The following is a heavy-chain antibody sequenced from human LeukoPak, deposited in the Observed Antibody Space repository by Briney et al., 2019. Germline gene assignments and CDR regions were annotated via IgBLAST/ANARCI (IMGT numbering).Heavy chain of an antibody. D-gene: IGHD2-2*02. Sequence: KVGESLKISCKGSGYSFTGYWIGWVRQMPGKGLEWMGIIYPGDSDTRYSPSFQGQVTISADKSISTAYLQWSSLKASDTAMYYCARQVEYCSSTSFYNFQHWGQGTLVTVSS. V-gene: IGHV5-51*01. CDR2: IYPGDSDT. J-gene: IGHJ1*01. CDR1: GYSFTGYW. CDR3: ARQVEYCSSTSFYNFQH.